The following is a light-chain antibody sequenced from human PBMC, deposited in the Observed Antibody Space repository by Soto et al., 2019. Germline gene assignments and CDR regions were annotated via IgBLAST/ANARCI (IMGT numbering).Light chain of an antibody. Sequence: DIQMTQSPSTLSASVGDRVTITCRASQSISSWLAWYQQKPGKAPKLLIYDASSLESGVPSRFSGSGSGTEFTLANSSLQPDDCAKYYCQQYNSYPYAVGQGTKRESK. CDR3: QQYNSYPYA. CDR2: DAS. V-gene: IGKV1-5*01. CDR1: QSISSW. J-gene: IGKJ2*01.